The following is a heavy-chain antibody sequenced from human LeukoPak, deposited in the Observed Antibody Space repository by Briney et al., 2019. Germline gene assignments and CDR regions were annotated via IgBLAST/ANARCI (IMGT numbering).Heavy chain of an antibody. CDR2: ISGSGGST. J-gene: IGHJ3*02. D-gene: IGHD4-11*01. CDR3: AKQRVYSDSGPDAFDI. CDR1: GFTFSSYA. V-gene: IGHV3-23*01. Sequence: PGGSLRLSCAASGFTFSSYAMSWVRQAPGKGLEWVSAISGSGGSTYYADSVKGRFTISRDNSKNTLYLQMNSLRAEDTAVYYCAKQRVYSDSGPDAFDIWGQGTMVIVSS.